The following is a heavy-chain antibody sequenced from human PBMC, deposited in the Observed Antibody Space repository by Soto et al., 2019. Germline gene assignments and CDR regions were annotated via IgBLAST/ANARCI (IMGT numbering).Heavy chain of an antibody. CDR2: FDPEDGET. J-gene: IGHJ4*02. D-gene: IGHD3-22*01. CDR3: ATDTRALYYYDSSGYYY. CDR1: GYTLTELS. Sequence: ASVKVSCKVSGYTLTELSMHWVRQAPGKGLEWMGGFDPEDGETIYAQKFQGRVTMTEDTSTDTAYMELSSLRSEDTAVYYCATDTRALYYYDSSGYYYWGQGTLVTVSS. V-gene: IGHV1-24*01.